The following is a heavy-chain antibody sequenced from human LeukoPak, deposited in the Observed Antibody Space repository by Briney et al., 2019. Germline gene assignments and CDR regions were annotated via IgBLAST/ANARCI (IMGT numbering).Heavy chain of an antibody. V-gene: IGHV3-7*01. J-gene: IGHJ4*02. CDR2: INQGGSVK. D-gene: IGHD5-12*01. CDR1: RFTFSNYA. CDR3: ARVGYSGWNLEY. Sequence: GGSLRLSCAASRFTFSNYAMTWVRQAPGKGLEWVANINQGGSVKYYVDSVKGRFTISRDDAKNSLYVQMNSLRDEDTAVYYCARVGYSGWNLEYWGQGTLVTVSS.